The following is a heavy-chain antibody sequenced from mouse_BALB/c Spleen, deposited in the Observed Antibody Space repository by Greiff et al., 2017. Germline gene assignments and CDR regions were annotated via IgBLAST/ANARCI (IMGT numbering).Heavy chain of an antibody. V-gene: IGHV1-69*02. D-gene: IGHD2-4*01. Sequence: QVQLKQPGAELVKPGAPVKLSCKASGYTFTSYWMNWVKQRPGRGLEWIGRIDPSDSETHYNQKFKDKATLTVDKSSSTAYIQLSSLTSEDSAVYYCARSTMITTWYFDVWGAGTTVTVSS. J-gene: IGHJ1*01. CDR3: ARSTMITTWYFDV. CDR2: IDPSDSET. CDR1: GYTFTSYW.